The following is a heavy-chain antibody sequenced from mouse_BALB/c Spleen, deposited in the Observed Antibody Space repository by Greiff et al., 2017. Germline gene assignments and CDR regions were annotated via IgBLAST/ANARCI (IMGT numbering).Heavy chain of an antibody. CDR2: ISYDGSN. D-gene: IGHD2-2*01. CDR3: ARGRGYDAEADY. J-gene: IGHJ2*01. V-gene: IGHV3-6*02. CDR1: GYSITSGYY. Sequence: EVQLQESGPGLVKPSQSLSLTCSVTGYSITSGYYWNWIRQFPGNKLEWMGYISYDGSNNYNPSLKNRISITRDTSKNQFFLKLNSVTTEDTATYYCARGRGYDAEADYWGQGTTLTVSS.